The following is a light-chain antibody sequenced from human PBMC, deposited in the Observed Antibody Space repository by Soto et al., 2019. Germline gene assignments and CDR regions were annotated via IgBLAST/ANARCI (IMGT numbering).Light chain of an antibody. CDR1: SSDVGGYNF. Sequence: QSALTQPASVFGSPGQSITISCTGTSSDVGGYNFVSWYQQLPGKAPKLMIYEVTSRPSGVSNRFSGSKSGNTASLTISGLQPEDEAEYYCSSYTNSSTVVFGTGTK. J-gene: IGLJ1*01. V-gene: IGLV2-14*03. CDR2: EVT. CDR3: SSYTNSSTVV.